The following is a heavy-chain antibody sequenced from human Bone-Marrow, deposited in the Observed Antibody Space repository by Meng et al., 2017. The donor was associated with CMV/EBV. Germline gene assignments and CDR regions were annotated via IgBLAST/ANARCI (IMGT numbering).Heavy chain of an antibody. CDR2: ISSSSSYT. J-gene: IGHJ4*02. Sequence: QVELWESGGGLVKPGGSRRRSCAAAGFTFSDYYMSWIRQAPGKGLEWVSYISSSSSYTNYADSVKGRFTISRDNAKNSLYLQMNSLRAEDTAVYYCARVRSGYDSAYYFDYWGQGTLVTVSS. V-gene: IGHV3-11*06. D-gene: IGHD5-12*01. CDR3: ARVRSGYDSAYYFDY. CDR1: GFTFSDYY.